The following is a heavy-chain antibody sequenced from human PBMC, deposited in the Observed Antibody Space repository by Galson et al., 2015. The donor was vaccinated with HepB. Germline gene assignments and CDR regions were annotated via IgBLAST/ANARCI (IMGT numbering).Heavy chain of an antibody. D-gene: IGHD6-13*01. Sequence: PALVKPTQTLTLTCTFSGFSLNSREPRVSWIRQPPGKALEWLARIEWDNKKFYSASLKTRLTIPQDTPKNQVVLTLTNVDPVDTATYYCVRIGPAAVDSWGLGTLVTVSS. CDR3: VRIGPAAVDS. V-gene: IGHV2-70*04. CDR2: IEWDNKK. CDR1: GFSLNSREPR. J-gene: IGHJ5*02.